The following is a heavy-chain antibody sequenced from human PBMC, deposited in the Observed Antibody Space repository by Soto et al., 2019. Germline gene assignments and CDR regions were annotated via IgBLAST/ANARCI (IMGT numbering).Heavy chain of an antibody. J-gene: IGHJ4*02. D-gene: IGHD2-15*01. CDR3: AHSLVVGYCSGGSCYLFYYFDY. Sequence: QITLKESGPTLVKPTQTLTLTCTFSGFSLSTSGVGVGWIRQPPGKALEWLALIYWNDDKRYSPSLKSRLTITKDTSKNQVVLTMTDMDPVDTATYYCAHSLVVGYCSGGSCYLFYYFDYWGQGTLVTVSS. V-gene: IGHV2-5*01. CDR2: IYWNDDK. CDR1: GFSLSTSGVG.